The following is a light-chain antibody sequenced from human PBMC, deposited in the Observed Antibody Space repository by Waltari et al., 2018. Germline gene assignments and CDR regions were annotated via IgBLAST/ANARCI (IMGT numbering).Light chain of an antibody. CDR1: RSISDW. CDR3: QQYDGPSWT. Sequence: DTQMTQSPSTLTASGGHIGSITCRARRSISDWLAWYQQKPGKAPKLLIYKASNLKSGVPSRFGGSGSGTEFTLTISSLQPDDFATYYCQQYDGPSWTFGQGTKVEIK. CDR2: KAS. J-gene: IGKJ1*01. V-gene: IGKV1-5*03.